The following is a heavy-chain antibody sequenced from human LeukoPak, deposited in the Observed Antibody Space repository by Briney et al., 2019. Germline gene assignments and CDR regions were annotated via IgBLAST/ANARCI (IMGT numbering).Heavy chain of an antibody. CDR3: ARAPGMYGHAFDI. V-gene: IGHV4-61*02. CDR1: GGSISSGSYY. J-gene: IGHJ3*02. CDR2: IYTSGST. D-gene: IGHD1-14*01. Sequence: SETLSLTCTVSGGSISSGSYYWSWIRQPAGKGLEWIGRIYTSGSTNYNPSLKSRVTISVDTSKNQFSLKLSSVTAADTAVYYCARAPGMYGHAFDIWGQGTMVTVSS.